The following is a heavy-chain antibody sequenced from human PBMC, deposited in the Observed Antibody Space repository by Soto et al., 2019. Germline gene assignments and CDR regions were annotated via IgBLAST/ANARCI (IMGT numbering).Heavy chain of an antibody. D-gene: IGHD2-15*01. V-gene: IGHV3-21*01. CDR1: GFTFSSYS. CDR3: ARDKQPVVAATRFLVDV. J-gene: IGHJ6*04. Sequence: GGSLRLSCAASGFTFSSYSMNWVRQAPGKGLEWVSSISSSSSYIYYADSVKGRFTISRDNAKNSLYLQMNSLRAEDTAVYYCARDKQPVVAATRFLVDVWGKGTTVTVSS. CDR2: ISSSSSYI.